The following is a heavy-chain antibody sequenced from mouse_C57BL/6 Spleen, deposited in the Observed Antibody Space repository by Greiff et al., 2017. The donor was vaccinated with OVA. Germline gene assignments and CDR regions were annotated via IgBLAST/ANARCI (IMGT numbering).Heavy chain of an antibody. CDR3: ARKNWEDAMDY. J-gene: IGHJ4*01. V-gene: IGHV1-50*01. D-gene: IGHD4-1*01. CDR1: GYTFTSYW. CDR2: IDPSDSYT. Sequence: VQLQQPGAELVKPGASVKLSCKASGYTFTSYWMQWVKQRPGQGLEWIGEIDPSDSYTTYNQKFKGKAPLTVDTSSSTAYMQLSSLTSEDSAVYYGARKNWEDAMDYWGQGTSVTGSS.